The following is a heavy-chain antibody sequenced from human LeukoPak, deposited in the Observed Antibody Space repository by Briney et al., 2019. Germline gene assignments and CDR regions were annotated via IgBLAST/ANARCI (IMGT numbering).Heavy chain of an antibody. CDR3: ARRPRVLRYFDWLQHHPIFDY. D-gene: IGHD3-9*01. J-gene: IGHJ4*02. CDR2: INHSGST. CDR1: GGSFSGYY. V-gene: IGHV4-34*01. Sequence: PSETLSLTCAVYGGSFSGYYWSWIRQPPGKGLEWIGEINHSGSTNYNPSLKSRVTISVDTSKNQFSLKLSSVTAADTAVYYCARRPRVLRYFDWLQHHPIFDYWGQGTLVTVSS.